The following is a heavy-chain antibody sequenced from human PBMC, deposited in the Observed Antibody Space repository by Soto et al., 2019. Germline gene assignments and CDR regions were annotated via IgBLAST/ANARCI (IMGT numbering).Heavy chain of an antibody. J-gene: IGHJ6*02. CDR1: GGTSNNYP. D-gene: IGHD5-12*01. CDR3: ARGRGYSGDDHYYYFDMDV. Sequence: GASVKVSCKASGGTSNNYPITWVRQAPGEGLEWMGGSIPIFGTANYAQKFQGRVTISVDESTSTAYMELSSLRSEDTAVYYCARGRGYSGDDHYYYFDMDVWGQRTTVTVS. V-gene: IGHV1-69*13. CDR2: SIPIFGTA.